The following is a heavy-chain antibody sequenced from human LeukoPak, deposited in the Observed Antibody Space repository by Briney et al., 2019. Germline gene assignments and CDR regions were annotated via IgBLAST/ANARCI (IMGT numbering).Heavy chain of an antibody. V-gene: IGHV1-2*02. D-gene: IGHD2-2*02. CDR2: INPNSGGT. Sequence: ASVKVSCKASGYTFTSYGISWVRQAPGQGLEWMGWINPNSGGTNYAQKFQGRVTMTRDTSISTAYMELSRLRSDDTAVYYCARVRASAIRLAFDYWGQGTLVTVSS. CDR1: GYTFTSYG. J-gene: IGHJ4*02. CDR3: ARVRASAIRLAFDY.